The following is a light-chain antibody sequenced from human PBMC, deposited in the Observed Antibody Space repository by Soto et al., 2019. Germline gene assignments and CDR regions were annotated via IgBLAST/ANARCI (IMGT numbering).Light chain of an antibody. Sequence: QSVLTQPPSVSGAPGQRVTISCTGSSSNIGAGYDVHWYQHLPGTAPKLLIHGNSNRPSGVPDRFSGSKSGTSASLAITGLQAEDEADYYCQAYDSGLSGLYVFGPGTKVTVL. CDR1: SSNIGAGYD. V-gene: IGLV1-40*01. CDR3: QAYDSGLSGLYV. J-gene: IGLJ1*01. CDR2: GNS.